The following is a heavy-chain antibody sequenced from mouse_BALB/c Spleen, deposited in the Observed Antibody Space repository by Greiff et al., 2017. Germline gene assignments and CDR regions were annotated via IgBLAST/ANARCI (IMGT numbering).Heavy chain of an antibody. CDR2: ISNLAYSI. J-gene: IGHJ2*01. D-gene: IGHD4-1*01. CDR3: ARGNWDVERYFDY. CDR1: GFTFSDYG. V-gene: IGHV5-15*02. Sequence: EVQGVESGGGLVQPGGSRKLSCAASGFTFSDYGMAWVRQAPGKGPEWVAFISNLAYSIYYADTVTGRFTISRENAKNTLYLEMSSLRSEDTAMYYCARGNWDVERYFDYWGQGTTLTVSS.